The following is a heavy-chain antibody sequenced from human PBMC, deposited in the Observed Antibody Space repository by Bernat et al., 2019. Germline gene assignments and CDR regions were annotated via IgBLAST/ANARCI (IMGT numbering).Heavy chain of an antibody. CDR3: ARAQLGHCSGNWCCRTFDS. J-gene: IGHJ4*02. CDR1: GGSISSGDYY. CDR2: VSHSGST. Sequence: QVQLQESGPGLVKPSQTLSLTCTVSGGSISSGDYYWSWIRQPPGKGLEWIGYVSHSGSTTYNPSLKSRATISVDTSKNQFSLKLSSVTAADTAVYYCARAQLGHCSGNWCCRTFDSWGRGTLVTVSS. V-gene: IGHV4-30-4*01. D-gene: IGHD3-22*01.